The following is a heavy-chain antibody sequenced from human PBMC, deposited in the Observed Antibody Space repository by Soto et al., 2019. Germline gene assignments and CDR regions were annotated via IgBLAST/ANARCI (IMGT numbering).Heavy chain of an antibody. CDR2: ISSNGDST. J-gene: IGHJ3*02. Sequence: EVQLVESGGGLVQPGGSLRLSCSASGFTFSSYAMHWVRQAPGKGLEYVSAISSNGDSTYYADSVKGRFTISRDNSKNTLYLQMSSLRAEDTAVYYCVKQDGYSYAFDIWGQGTMVTVSS. D-gene: IGHD5-18*01. CDR1: GFTFSSYA. CDR3: VKQDGYSYAFDI. V-gene: IGHV3-64D*06.